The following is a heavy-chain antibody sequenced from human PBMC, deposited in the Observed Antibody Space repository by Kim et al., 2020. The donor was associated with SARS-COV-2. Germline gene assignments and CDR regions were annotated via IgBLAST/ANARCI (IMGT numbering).Heavy chain of an antibody. CDR2: ISYSANS. CDR1: GGSISSGYYY. J-gene: IGHJ4*01. D-gene: IGHD2-2*01. V-gene: IGHV4-30-4*01. Sequence: SETLSLTCTVSGGSISSGYYYWSWIRQPPGKGLEWIGYISYSANSYSNLSLQSRVTISVYTYKNSLSLNLISATAADMSVCYCARFLQSVVPAAIYFDY. CDR3: ARFLQSVVPAAIYFDY.